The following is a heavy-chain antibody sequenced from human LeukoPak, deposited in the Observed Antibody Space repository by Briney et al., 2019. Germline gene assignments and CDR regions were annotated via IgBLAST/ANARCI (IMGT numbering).Heavy chain of an antibody. D-gene: IGHD6-13*01. J-gene: IGHJ3*02. Sequence: SETLSLTCTVSGGSISSGSYYWSWIRQPAGKGLEWIGRIYTSGSTNYNPSLKSRVTISVDTSKNQFSLKLSSVTAADTAVYYCARDLRSSAAGTQVEYDAFDIWGQGTMVTVSS. CDR1: GGSISSGSYY. CDR2: IYTSGST. CDR3: ARDLRSSAAGTQVEYDAFDI. V-gene: IGHV4-61*02.